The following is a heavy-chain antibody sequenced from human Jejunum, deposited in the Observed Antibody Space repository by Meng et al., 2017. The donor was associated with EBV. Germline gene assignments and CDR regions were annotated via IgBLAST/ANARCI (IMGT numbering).Heavy chain of an antibody. CDR3: AHSRMRTSSTGYPRGFNY. CDR2: IYWDDDK. D-gene: IGHD2-8*02. V-gene: IGHV2-5*02. CDR1: GFSLTTSGVG. J-gene: IGHJ4*02. Sequence: QNPLEGSGPTLVKATQTLTLACTFSGFSLTTSGVGEGWIRQPPGKDPLWLALIYWDDDKRYSPSLKSRLTITKDAYKNQVVLTMTNMDPVDTGTYFCAHSRMRTSSTGYPRGFNYWGQGTLVTVSS.